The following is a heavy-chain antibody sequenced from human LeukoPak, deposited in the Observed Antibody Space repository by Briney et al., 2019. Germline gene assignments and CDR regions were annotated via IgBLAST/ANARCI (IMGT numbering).Heavy chain of an antibody. J-gene: IGHJ6*02. CDR1: VYTFTSYD. CDR3: ARWRIVAPLRYYYYGMDV. D-gene: IGHD2-15*01. V-gene: IGHV1-8*01. Sequence: ASVKVSRKASVYTFTSYDINAVRQATGQGVEWMGWMYTNSGNTGYAQKFQGRVTMTRNTSISTAYMELSSLRSEDTAVYYCARWRIVAPLRYYYYGMDVWGQGNTVTVSS. CDR2: MYTNSGNT.